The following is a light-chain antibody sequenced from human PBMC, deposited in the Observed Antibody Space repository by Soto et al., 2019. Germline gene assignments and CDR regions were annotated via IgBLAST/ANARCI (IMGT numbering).Light chain of an antibody. CDR3: LLSYSGARV. CDR1: TGTVTSGHY. J-gene: IGLJ3*02. V-gene: IGLV7-46*01. CDR2: DTS. Sequence: QAVVTQEPSLTVSPGGTVTLTCASNTGTVTSGHYPYWFQQKPGQAPRTLIYDTSNKHSWTPARFSGSLLGGQAALTLSGAQPEDEADYYCLLSYSGARVFGGGTKLTVL.